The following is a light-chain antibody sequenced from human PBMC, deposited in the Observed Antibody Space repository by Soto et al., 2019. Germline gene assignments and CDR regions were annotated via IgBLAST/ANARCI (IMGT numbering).Light chain of an antibody. J-gene: IGLJ2*01. CDR2: ANS. CDR1: SSNIGAGYD. Sequence: QSVLTQPHSVSGAPGQRVTISCTGSSSNIGAGYDVHWYQQLPGTAPKLLIYANSNRPSGVPDRFSGSKSGTSASLAITGLQAEDEADYYCQSYDSSLSGPVVFGGGTKLTVL. V-gene: IGLV1-40*01. CDR3: QSYDSSLSGPVV.